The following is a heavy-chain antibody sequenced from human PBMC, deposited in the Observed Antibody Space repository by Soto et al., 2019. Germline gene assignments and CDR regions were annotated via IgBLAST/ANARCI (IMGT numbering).Heavy chain of an antibody. CDR3: AKISMDYYYGMDV. V-gene: IGHV3-23*01. D-gene: IGHD2-8*01. CDR1: GFTFSIYA. CDR2: ISGSGGST. Sequence: GGSLRLSCAASGFTFSIYAMSWVRQAPGKGLEWVSAISGSGGSTYYANSVKGRFTISRDNSKNTLYLQMNSLRAEDTAVYYCAKISMDYYYGMDVWGQGTTVTVSS. J-gene: IGHJ6*02.